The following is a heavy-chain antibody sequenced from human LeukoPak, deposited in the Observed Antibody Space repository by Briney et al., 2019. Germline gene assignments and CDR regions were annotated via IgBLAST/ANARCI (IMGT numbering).Heavy chain of an antibody. D-gene: IGHD3-22*01. CDR1: GGSISSYY. CDR3: ARDTGFLTMIDPRGAWFDP. CDR2: IYYSGST. V-gene: IGHV4-59*01. Sequence: SQTLSPTCTVSGGSISSYYWSWIRQPPGKGLEWIGYIYYSGSTNYNPSLKSRVTISVDTSKNQFSLKLSSVTAADTAVYYCARDTGFLTMIDPRGAWFDPWGQGTLVTVSS. J-gene: IGHJ5*02.